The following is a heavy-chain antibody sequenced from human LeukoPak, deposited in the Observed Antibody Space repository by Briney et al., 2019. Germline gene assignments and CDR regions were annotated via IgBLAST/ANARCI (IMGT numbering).Heavy chain of an antibody. D-gene: IGHD3-22*01. V-gene: IGHV1-2*02. Sequence: ASVKVSCKASGYTFTGYYMHWVRQAPGQGLEWMGWINPNSGGTNYAQKFQGRVTMTRDTSISTAYMELSRLRSDDTAVYYCARGAGLLHYYDSSGYYAYFDYWGQGTLVTVSS. J-gene: IGHJ4*02. CDR1: GYTFTGYY. CDR3: ARGAGLLHYYDSSGYYAYFDY. CDR2: INPNSGGT.